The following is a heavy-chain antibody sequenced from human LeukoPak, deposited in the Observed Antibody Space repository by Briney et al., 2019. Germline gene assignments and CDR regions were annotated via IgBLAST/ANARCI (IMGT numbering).Heavy chain of an antibody. J-gene: IGHJ4*02. CDR3: MNPNHYGSGR. Sequence: GGSLRLSCSVSGFSFSSYVLHWVRQAPGKGLESVTGISQNGDNTYYADSVKGRFTISKDNSENTLYLQMNSLRPEDTAVYYCMNPNHYGSGRWGQGTLVTVSS. V-gene: IGHV3-64D*06. CDR1: GFSFSSYV. CDR2: ISQNGDNT. D-gene: IGHD3-10*01.